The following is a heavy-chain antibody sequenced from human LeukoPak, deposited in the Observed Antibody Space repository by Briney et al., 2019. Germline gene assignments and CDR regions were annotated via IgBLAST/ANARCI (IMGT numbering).Heavy chain of an antibody. V-gene: IGHV1-18*04. CDR1: GYTFTGYY. Sequence: ASLKVSCKASGYTFTGYYMHWVPQAPGQGLEWMGWISAYNGNTNYAQKLQGRVTMTTDTSTSTAYMELRSLRSDDTAVYYCARVDRVRLWEFYDLRFDPWGQGTLVTVSS. CDR3: ARVDRVRLWEFYDLRFDP. J-gene: IGHJ5*02. CDR2: ISAYNGNT. D-gene: IGHD3-16*01.